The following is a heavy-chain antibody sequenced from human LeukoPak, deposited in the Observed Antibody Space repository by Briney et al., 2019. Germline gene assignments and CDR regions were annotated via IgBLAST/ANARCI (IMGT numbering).Heavy chain of an antibody. CDR2: IYYSGST. CDR3: ARTVTTISYWFDP. V-gene: IGHV4-30-4*08. D-gene: IGHD4-11*01. CDR1: GYSISSGYY. J-gene: IGHJ5*02. Sequence: KPSETLSLTCAVSGYSISSGYYWSWIRQPPGKGLEWIGYIYYSGSTYYNPSLKSRVTISVDTSKNQFSLKLSSVTAADTAVYYCARTVTTISYWFDPWGQGTLVTVSS.